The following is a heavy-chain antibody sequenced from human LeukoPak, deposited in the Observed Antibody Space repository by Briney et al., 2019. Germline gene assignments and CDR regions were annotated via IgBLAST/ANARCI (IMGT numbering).Heavy chain of an antibody. V-gene: IGHV4-39*07. CDR2: IYYSGST. CDR1: GASISTIISY. CDR3: ARTTGNPDAFDI. D-gene: IGHD1-14*01. J-gene: IGHJ3*02. Sequence: PSETLSLTCTVSGASISTIISYWGWIRQTPGKGLEWIGSIYYSGSTNYNPSLKSRVTISVDTSKNQFSLKLSSVTAADTAVYYCARTTGNPDAFDIWGQGTMVTVSS.